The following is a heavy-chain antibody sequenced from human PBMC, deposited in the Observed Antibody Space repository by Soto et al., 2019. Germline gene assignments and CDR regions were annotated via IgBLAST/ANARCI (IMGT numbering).Heavy chain of an antibody. CDR1: GLTLSSYA. CDR3: ATDWGLARNWNNDAFDI. Sequence: GGPLRLSCAASGLTLSSYAMSWVRQAPGKGLEGVSAISGSGVRTYYADSVKGRFTFSRDNSKNTLYLQMNSLRAEDTAVYYCATDWGLARNWNNDAFDIWGQGTMVTVSS. CDR2: ISGSGVRT. D-gene: IGHD1-1*01. V-gene: IGHV3-23*01. J-gene: IGHJ3*02.